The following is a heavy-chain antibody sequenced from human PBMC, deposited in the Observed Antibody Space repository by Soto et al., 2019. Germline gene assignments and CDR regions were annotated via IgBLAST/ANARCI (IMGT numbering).Heavy chain of an antibody. CDR2: IIAILGKA. CDR1: GGTFSSYA. CDR3: ARERGGAIIVGVTGTFDV. D-gene: IGHD3-22*01. J-gene: IGHJ3*01. Sequence: QVQLVQSGAEVKKPGSSVKVSCKASGGTFSSYAISWVRQAPGRGLEWMGGIIAILGKANYAEKFQGRVTITADESTSTAYMELSSLRSEDTAVYYCARERGGAIIVGVTGTFDVWGQGTLVTVSS. V-gene: IGHV1-69*01.